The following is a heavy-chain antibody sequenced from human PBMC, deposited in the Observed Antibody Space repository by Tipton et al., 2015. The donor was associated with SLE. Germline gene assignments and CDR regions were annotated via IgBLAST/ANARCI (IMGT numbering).Heavy chain of an antibody. CDR2: VHYTGST. CDR3: ARQPSHSISWSYYFDY. CDR1: GGSFNNYY. D-gene: IGHD6-13*01. V-gene: IGHV4-59*08. Sequence: TLSLTCAVYGGSFNNYYWSWIRQPPGKGLEWIGYVHYTGSTVYNPSLDSRVTISIDRPKNQFSLKVNSVTAADTAVYYCARQPSHSISWSYYFDYWGQGTLVTVSS. J-gene: IGHJ4*02.